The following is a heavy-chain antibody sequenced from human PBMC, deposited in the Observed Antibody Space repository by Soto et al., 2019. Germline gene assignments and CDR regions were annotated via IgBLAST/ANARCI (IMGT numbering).Heavy chain of an antibody. D-gene: IGHD3-16*02. V-gene: IGHV3-7*03. CDR3: ARDGLLFSGPYRPSRFDY. J-gene: IGHJ4*02. Sequence: PGGSLRPSCAASGFKFSDYWMSWVRQAPGKGLEWVGNIKHDTSEAHYADSVKGRFTITRDNIKNFLFLQMNGLRSDDTASYYCARDGLLFSGPYRPSRFDYWGLGTLVTV. CDR1: GFKFSDYW. CDR2: IKHDTSEA.